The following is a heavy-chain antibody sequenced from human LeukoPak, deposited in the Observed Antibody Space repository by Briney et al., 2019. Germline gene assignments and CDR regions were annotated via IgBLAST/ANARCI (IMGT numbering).Heavy chain of an antibody. CDR2: IYYSGST. J-gene: IGHJ6*03. D-gene: IGHD3-22*01. Sequence: SETLSLTCTVSGGSISSYYWSWIRQPPGKGLEWIGYIYYSGSTNYNPSLKSRVTISVDTSKNQFSLKLSSVTAADTAVYYCARGEYDSSGYYYGYYYYYMDVWGKGTTVTVSS. CDR1: GGSISSYY. CDR3: ARGEYDSSGYYYGYYYYYMDV. V-gene: IGHV4-59*01.